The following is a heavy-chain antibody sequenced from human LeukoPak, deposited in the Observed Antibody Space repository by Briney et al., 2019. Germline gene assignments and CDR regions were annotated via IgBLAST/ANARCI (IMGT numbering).Heavy chain of an antibody. CDR1: GYTFTSYA. V-gene: IGHV1-3*01. J-gene: IGHJ4*02. D-gene: IGHD3-10*01. CDR2: INAGNGNT. CDR3: ARELDGSGSYVL. Sequence: GASVKVSCKASGYTFTSYAMHWVRQAPGQRLEWRGWINAGNGNTKYSQKFQGRVTITRDTSASTAYMELSSLRSEDTAVYYCARELDGSGSYVLWGQGTLVTVSS.